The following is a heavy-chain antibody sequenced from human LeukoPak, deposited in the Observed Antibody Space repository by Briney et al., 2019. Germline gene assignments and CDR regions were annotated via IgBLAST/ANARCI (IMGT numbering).Heavy chain of an antibody. Sequence: PGGSLRLSCAASGFTFSSYSMHWVRQAPGKGLEWVAVISYDGSNKYYADSAKGRFTISRDNSKNTLYLQMNSPRAEDTAVYYCAKDSYYGSGSYYLDYWGQGTLVTVSS. CDR2: ISYDGSNK. CDR3: AKDSYYGSGSYYLDY. D-gene: IGHD3-10*01. CDR1: GFTFSSYS. J-gene: IGHJ4*02. V-gene: IGHV3-30*18.